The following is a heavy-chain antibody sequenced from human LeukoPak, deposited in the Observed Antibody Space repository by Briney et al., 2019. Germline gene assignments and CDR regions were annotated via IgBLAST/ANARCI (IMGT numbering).Heavy chain of an antibody. V-gene: IGHV3-23*01. CDR3: AKDVCTSPRCLLYFDS. CDR1: GFAFSNYA. J-gene: IGHJ4*02. D-gene: IGHD2-8*01. CDR2: ISGFNT. Sequence: PGGSLRLSCTTSGFAFSNYAMNWVRQAPGKGPEWVSEISGFNTYYADSVRGRFTIFRDNSKNVLYLQMDRLRAEDTAVYSCAKDVCTSPRCLLYFDSWGQGTLVTVSS.